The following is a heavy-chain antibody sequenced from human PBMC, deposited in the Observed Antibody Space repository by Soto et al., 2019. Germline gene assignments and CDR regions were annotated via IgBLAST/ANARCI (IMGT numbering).Heavy chain of an antibody. CDR1: GFTFSSYS. D-gene: IGHD5-12*01. Sequence: GGSLRLSCAASGFTFSSYSMNWVRQAPGKGLEWVSYISSSSSTIYYADSVKGRFTISRDNAKNSLYLQMNSLRAEDTAVYYCARVGGIVATTTPLASDYWGQGTLVTVSS. V-gene: IGHV3-48*04. J-gene: IGHJ4*02. CDR2: ISSSSSTI. CDR3: ARVGGIVATTTPLASDY.